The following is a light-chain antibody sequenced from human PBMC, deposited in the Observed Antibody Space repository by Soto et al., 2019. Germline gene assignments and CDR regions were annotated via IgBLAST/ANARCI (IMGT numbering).Light chain of an antibody. J-gene: IGLJ1*01. CDR2: DDS. CDR1: NIGSKS. Sequence: SYELTQSPSVSVAPGQTVSITCGGYNIGSKSVHWYQQKPGQAPALVVYDDSDRRSGIPERFSGPNSGNTATLTITRVEAGDEADYHCLVWDSRNEHYVFGTGTKVTVL. V-gene: IGLV3-21*02. CDR3: LVWDSRNEHYV.